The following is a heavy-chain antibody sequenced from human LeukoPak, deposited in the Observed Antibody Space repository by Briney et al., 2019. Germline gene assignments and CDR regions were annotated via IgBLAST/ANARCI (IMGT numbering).Heavy chain of an antibody. J-gene: IGHJ6*03. CDR3: ARGGTYYYDSSGYSSPGGYYYYMDV. Sequence: SVKVSCKASGGTFSSYTISWVRQAPGQGLEWMGRIIPILGIANYAQKFQGRVTITADKSTSTAYMELSSLRSEDTAVYYCARGGTYYYDSSGYSSPGGYYYYMDVWGKGTTVTVSS. CDR2: IIPILGIA. D-gene: IGHD3-22*01. CDR1: GGTFSSYT. V-gene: IGHV1-69*02.